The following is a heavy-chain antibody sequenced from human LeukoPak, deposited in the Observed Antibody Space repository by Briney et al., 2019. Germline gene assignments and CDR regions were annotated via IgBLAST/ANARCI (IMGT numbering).Heavy chain of an antibody. Sequence: ASETLSLTCTVSGGSISSHYWSWIRQPPGKGLEWIGYIYYSGSTNYNPSLKSRVTISVDTSKNQFSLKLSSVTAADTAVYYCATPSPRGVITSPLVFDYWGQGTLVTVSS. CDR2: IYYSGST. D-gene: IGHD3-16*01. CDR3: ATPSPRGVITSPLVFDY. J-gene: IGHJ4*02. CDR1: GGSISSHY. V-gene: IGHV4-59*11.